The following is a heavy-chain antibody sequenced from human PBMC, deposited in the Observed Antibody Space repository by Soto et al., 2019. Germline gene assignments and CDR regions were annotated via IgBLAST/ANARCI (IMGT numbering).Heavy chain of an antibody. CDR3: ARERPNAGYYYYMDV. V-gene: IGHV4-34*01. CDR2: INHSGST. Sequence: GSLRLSCAASGFPFRNYAMSWVRQPPGKGLEWIGEINHSGSTNYNPSLKSRVTISVDTSKNQFSLKLSSVTAADTAVYYCARERPNAGYYYYMDVWGKGTTVTVSS. CDR1: GFPFRNYA. J-gene: IGHJ6*03.